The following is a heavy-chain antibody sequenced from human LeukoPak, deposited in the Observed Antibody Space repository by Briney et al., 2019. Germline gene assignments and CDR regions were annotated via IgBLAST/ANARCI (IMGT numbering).Heavy chain of an antibody. CDR1: GYTFTSYD. D-gene: IGHD2-2*01. V-gene: IGHV1-8*03. CDR3: ARKLGYCSSTSCYYWFDP. J-gene: IGHJ5*02. CDR2: MNPNSGNT. Sequence: GASVKVSCKASGYTFTSYDINWVRQATGQGLEWMGWMNPNSGNTDYAQKFQGRVTITRNTSISTAYMELSSLRSEDTAVYYCARKLGYCSSTSCYYWFDPWGQGTLATVSS.